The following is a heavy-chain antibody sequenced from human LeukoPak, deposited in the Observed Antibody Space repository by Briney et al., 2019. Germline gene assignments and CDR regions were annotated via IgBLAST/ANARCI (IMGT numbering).Heavy chain of an antibody. CDR2: IYTSGST. CDR1: GGSISSYY. Sequence: SETLSLTCTVSGGSISSYYWSWIRQPAGKGLEWIGRIYTSGSTKYNPSLKSRVTMSVDTSKNQFSLKLSSVTAADTAVYYCARDYYDSSGYYYHDAFDIWGQGTMVTVSS. D-gene: IGHD3-22*01. J-gene: IGHJ3*02. V-gene: IGHV4-4*07. CDR3: ARDYYDSSGYYYHDAFDI.